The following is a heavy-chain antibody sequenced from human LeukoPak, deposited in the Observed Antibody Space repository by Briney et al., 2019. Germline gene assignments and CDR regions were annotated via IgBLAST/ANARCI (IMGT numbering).Heavy chain of an antibody. CDR3: ARDGTEEYYDYVWGSLPVDDAFDI. CDR2: ISSSGDSM. J-gene: IGHJ3*02. Sequence: NPGGSLRLSCAASGFTFSDYYMNWIRQAPGKGLEWISFISSSGDSMYFADSVKGRFTISRDNAKNSLYLQMNSLRAEDTAVYYCARDGTEEYYDYVWGSLPVDDAFDIWGQGTMVTVSS. V-gene: IGHV3-11*04. D-gene: IGHD3-16*01. CDR1: GFTFSDYY.